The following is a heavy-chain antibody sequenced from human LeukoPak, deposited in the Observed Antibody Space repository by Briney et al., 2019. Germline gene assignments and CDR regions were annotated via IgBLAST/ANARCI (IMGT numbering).Heavy chain of an antibody. J-gene: IGHJ6*03. CDR2: INPNSGGT. CDR1: GYTFTGYY. CDR3: ARGMPAETPQYYYYMDV. D-gene: IGHD2-2*01. V-gene: IGHV1-2*02. Sequence: AASVKVSCKASGYTFTGYYMHWVRQAPGQGLEWMGWINPNSGGTNYAQKFQGRVTMTRDTSISTAYKELSRLRSDDTAVYYCARGMPAETPQYYYYMDVWGKGTTVTVSS.